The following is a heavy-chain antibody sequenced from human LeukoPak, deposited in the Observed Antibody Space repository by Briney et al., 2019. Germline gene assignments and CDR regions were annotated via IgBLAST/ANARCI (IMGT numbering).Heavy chain of an antibody. D-gene: IGHD5-18*01. J-gene: IGHJ4*02. V-gene: IGHV1-2*02. Sequence: GASVKVSCKTSGYTFTDYYMHWVRQAPGQGLEWMGWINPNSGGTNYAQNFQGRVTMTRDTSISTAYMELGRLRSDDTAVYYCARGGYRSGTPNFDYWGQGTLVTVSS. CDR1: GYTFTDYY. CDR2: INPNSGGT. CDR3: ARGGYRSGTPNFDY.